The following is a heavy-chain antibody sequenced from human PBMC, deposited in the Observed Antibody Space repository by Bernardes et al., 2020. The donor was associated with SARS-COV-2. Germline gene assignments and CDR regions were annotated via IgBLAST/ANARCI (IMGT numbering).Heavy chain of an antibody. J-gene: IGHJ4*02. Sequence: GGSLRLSCAASEFTFSSYAMGWARQSPGKGLEWVAVCNYSGRRTYYAGSVKGRFTMSRDNFRNTLYLQMNNLRGEDTAIYFCTKGESSSYANPDYWGQGTLVTVSS. V-gene: IGHV3-23*01. CDR1: EFTFSSYA. CDR2: CNYSGRRT. CDR3: TKGESSSYANPDY. D-gene: IGHD2-2*01.